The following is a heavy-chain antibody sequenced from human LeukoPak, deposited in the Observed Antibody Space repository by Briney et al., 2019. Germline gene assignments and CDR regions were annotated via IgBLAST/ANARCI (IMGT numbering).Heavy chain of an antibody. CDR3: ATDLWFGEFPLIGRAD. J-gene: IGHJ1*01. CDR1: GYTLTELS. V-gene: IGHV1-24*01. CDR2: FDPEDGET. Sequence: ASVKVSCKVSGYTLTELSMHWVRQAPGKGLEWMGGFDPEDGETIYAQKFQGRVTMTEDTSTDTAYMELSSLRSEDTAVYYCATDLWFGEFPLIGRADWGQGTLVTVSS. D-gene: IGHD3-10*01.